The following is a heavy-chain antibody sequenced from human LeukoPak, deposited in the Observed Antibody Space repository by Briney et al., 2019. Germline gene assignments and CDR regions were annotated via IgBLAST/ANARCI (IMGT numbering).Heavy chain of an antibody. D-gene: IGHD3-22*01. J-gene: IGHJ4*02. V-gene: IGHV3-21*01. CDR2: ISSSSYI. Sequence: PGGSLRLSCAASGFTFSSYSMNWVRQAPGKGLEWVSSISSSSYIFYADSVKGRFTISRDNAKNSLYLQMNSLRAEDTAVYYCARDRSDYYDSSGYYRGELDYWGQGTLVTVSS. CDR3: ARDRSDYYDSSGYYRGELDY. CDR1: GFTFSSYS.